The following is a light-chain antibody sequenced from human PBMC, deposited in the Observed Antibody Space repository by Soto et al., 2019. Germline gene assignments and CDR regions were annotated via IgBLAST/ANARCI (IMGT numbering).Light chain of an antibody. CDR2: LGS. CDR3: MQARHTTWT. CDR1: QSLLHSNGYNY. V-gene: IGKV2-28*01. J-gene: IGKJ1*01. Sequence: DIVMTQSPLSLPVTPGEPASISCRSSQSLLHSNGYNYLDWYLQKPGQSPQLLIYLGSNRASGVPDRFSVSGSGTDFTLKISRVEAEDGGVYYCMQARHTTWTFGHGTKVEIK.